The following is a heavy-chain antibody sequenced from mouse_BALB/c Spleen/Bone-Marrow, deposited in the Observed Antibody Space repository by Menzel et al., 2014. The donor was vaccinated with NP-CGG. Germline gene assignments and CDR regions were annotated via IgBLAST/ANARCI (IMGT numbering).Heavy chain of an antibody. V-gene: IGHV14-3*02. Sequence: EVQLQQSGAALVKPGASVKLSCTASGFNIKDTYMHWVKQRPEQGLERIGRIDPANGNTKYDPKFQGKTTISAVTSSNTACLQLISLTSETTAVYYCSRWEYYAMDYWGQGTSVTVSS. CDR3: SRWEYYAMDY. CDR2: IDPANGNT. J-gene: IGHJ4*01. CDR1: GFNIKDTY. D-gene: IGHD4-1*01.